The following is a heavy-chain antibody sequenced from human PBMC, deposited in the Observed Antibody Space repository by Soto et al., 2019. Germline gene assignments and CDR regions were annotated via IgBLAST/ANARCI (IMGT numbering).Heavy chain of an antibody. CDR1: GFKFADYA. Sequence: PGGSLRLSCATSGFKFADYAMTWVRQAPGKGLEWVSTISGSGGSPFYADSVRGHFTISRDNSKDTVYLQMNNLRAEDTALYYCAKEATAEWIYYYPTDVWGQGTTVTVSS. D-gene: IGHD3-3*01. J-gene: IGHJ6*02. CDR2: ISGSGGSP. V-gene: IGHV3-23*01. CDR3: AKEATAEWIYYYPTDV.